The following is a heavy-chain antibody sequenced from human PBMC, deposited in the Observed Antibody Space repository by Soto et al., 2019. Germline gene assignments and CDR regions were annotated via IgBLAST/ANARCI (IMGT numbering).Heavy chain of an antibody. Sequence: ALSLTCALSGGSISSGGYSWSWIRQPPGKGLEWIGYIYHSGSTYYNPSLKSRVTISVDRSKNQFSLKLTSVTAADTAVYYCARFFYNWTGLDFWGQGTPVTVSS. V-gene: IGHV4-30-2*01. D-gene: IGHD1-20*01. J-gene: IGHJ4*02. CDR1: GGSISSGGYS. CDR2: IYHSGST. CDR3: ARFFYNWTGLDF.